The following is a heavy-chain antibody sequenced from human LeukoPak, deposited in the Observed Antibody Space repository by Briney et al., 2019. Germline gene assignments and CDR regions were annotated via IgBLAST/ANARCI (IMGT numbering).Heavy chain of an antibody. D-gene: IGHD3-9*01. CDR3: ARGNSGYGNFDY. CDR1: GLTLSDYW. CDR2: INSDGSSI. Sequence: AGGSLRLSCAASGLTLSDYWMHWVRQAPGKGLVWVSRINSDGSSISYADSAKGRFTISRDNAKNTLYLQMNSLRAEDTAVYYCARGNSGYGNFDYWGQGTLVTVSS. J-gene: IGHJ4*02. V-gene: IGHV3-74*01.